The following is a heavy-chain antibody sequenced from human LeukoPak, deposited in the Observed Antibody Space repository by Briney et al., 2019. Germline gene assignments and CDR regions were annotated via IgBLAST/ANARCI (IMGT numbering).Heavy chain of an antibody. CDR1: GYTFTSYG. CDR2: ISAYNGNT. CDR3: ARDSVVVPAAAYYYYMDV. Sequence: GASVKVSCKASGYTFTSYGITWVRQAPGQGLEWMGWISAYNGNTNYAQKFQGRVTMTTDTSTSTAYMELRSLRSDGTAVYYCARDSVVVPAAAYYYYMDVWGKGTTVTVSS. J-gene: IGHJ6*03. V-gene: IGHV1-18*01. D-gene: IGHD2-2*01.